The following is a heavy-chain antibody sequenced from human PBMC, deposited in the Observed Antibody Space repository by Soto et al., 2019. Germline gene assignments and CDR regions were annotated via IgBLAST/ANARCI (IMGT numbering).Heavy chain of an antibody. J-gene: IGHJ3*02. CDR2: ISGSGGNT. CDR3: SKDRGSGNYGVNAFDI. V-gene: IGHV3-23*01. CDR1: GFTFSSYA. D-gene: IGHD1-26*01. Sequence: EVQVLESGGGLVQPAGSLRLSCAASGFTFSSYAMSWVRQAPGKGLEWVSTISGSGGNTYYADSVKGRFTISRDNSKNTLYLQMNSLRGEDTAIYYCSKDRGSGNYGVNAFDIWGQGTMVTVSS.